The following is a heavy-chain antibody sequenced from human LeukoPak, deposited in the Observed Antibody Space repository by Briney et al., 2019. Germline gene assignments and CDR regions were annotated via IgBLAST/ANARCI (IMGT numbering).Heavy chain of an antibody. CDR3: ARDRNDYVWGSYRPNDAFDI. CDR1: GFTFSSYS. V-gene: IGHV3-21*01. J-gene: IGHJ3*02. Sequence: GGSLRLSCAVSGFTFSSYSMNWVRQAPGKGLEWVSSISSSSSYIYYADSVKGRFTISRDNAKNSLYLQMNSLRAEDTAVYYCARDRNDYVWGSYRPNDAFDIWGQGTMVTVSS. CDR2: ISSSSSYI. D-gene: IGHD3-16*02.